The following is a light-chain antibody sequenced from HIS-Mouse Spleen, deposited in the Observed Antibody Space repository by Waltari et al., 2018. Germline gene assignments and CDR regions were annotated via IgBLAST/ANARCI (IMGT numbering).Light chain of an antibody. CDR3: QKYNSAPRT. V-gene: IGKV1-27*01. J-gene: IGKJ1*01. Sequence: DIQMTQSPSSLSASVGDRVTITCLASQGISNYLAWYQQKPGKVPKLLTYAASTLQSGVPSRFSGSGSGTDFTLTISSLQPEDVATYYCQKYNSAPRTFGQGTKVEIK. CDR1: QGISNY. CDR2: AAS.